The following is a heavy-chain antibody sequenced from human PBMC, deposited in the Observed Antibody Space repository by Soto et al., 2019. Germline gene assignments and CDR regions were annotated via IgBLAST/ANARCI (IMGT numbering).Heavy chain of an antibody. V-gene: IGHV1-2*02. CDR1: GYTFTGYY. CDR3: VHTGYSYDPFGY. CDR2: INPNSGGT. D-gene: IGHD5-18*01. Sequence: ASVKVSCKASGYTFTGYYMHWVRQAPGQGLEWMGWINPNSGGTNYAQKFQGRVTMTRDTSISTAYMELSNMDPVDTATYYCVHTGYSYDPFGYWGRGTLVTVSS. J-gene: IGHJ4*02.